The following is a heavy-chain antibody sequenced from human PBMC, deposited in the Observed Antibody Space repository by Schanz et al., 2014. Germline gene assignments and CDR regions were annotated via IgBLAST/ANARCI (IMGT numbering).Heavy chain of an antibody. D-gene: IGHD3-10*01. Sequence: EVHLVESGGGLVQPGGSLRLSCAASGFTFITFAMSWVRQAPGKGPEWVSAIGGDASRTYYADSVKGRFTISRDNSKSTLYLQINSLRADDTAVYYWARAPPLVRGIAGWFGPWGQGSLVTVSS. V-gene: IGHV3-23*04. CDR3: ARAPPLVRGIAGWFGP. CDR2: IGGDASRT. CDR1: GFTFITFA. J-gene: IGHJ5*02.